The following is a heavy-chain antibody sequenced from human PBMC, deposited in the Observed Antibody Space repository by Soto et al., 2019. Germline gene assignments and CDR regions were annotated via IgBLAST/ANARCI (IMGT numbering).Heavy chain of an antibody. J-gene: IGHJ5*02. CDR1: GGSISSGGYY. CDR3: ARAPHCSGGSCYWGSIWFDP. V-gene: IGHV4-31*03. Sequence: QVQLQESGPGLVKPSQTLSLTCTVSGGSISSGGYYWSWIRQHPGKGLEWIGYIYYSGSTYYNPSLKSRVTISVDTSKNQFSLKLSSVTAADTAVYYCARAPHCSGGSCYWGSIWFDPWGQGTLVTVSS. CDR2: IYYSGST. D-gene: IGHD2-15*01.